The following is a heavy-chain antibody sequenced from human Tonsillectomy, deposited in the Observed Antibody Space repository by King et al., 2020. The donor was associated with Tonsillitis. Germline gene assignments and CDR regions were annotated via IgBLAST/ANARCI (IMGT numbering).Heavy chain of an antibody. CDR2: IKQDGSEK. Sequence: VQLVESGGGLVQPGGSLRLSCAASGFTFSSYWMTWVRQAPGKGLEWGAKIKQDGSEKYYVDSVKGRFTISRDNAKNSLYLQMNSLRAEDPAVYYCARDPTYYYDSSGYYYSHFDYWGQGTLVTVSS. CDR3: ARDPTYYYDSSGYYYSHFDY. V-gene: IGHV3-7*04. CDR1: GFTFSSYW. J-gene: IGHJ4*02. D-gene: IGHD3-22*01.